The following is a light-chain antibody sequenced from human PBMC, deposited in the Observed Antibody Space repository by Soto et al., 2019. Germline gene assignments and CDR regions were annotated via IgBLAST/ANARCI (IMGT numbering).Light chain of an antibody. V-gene: IGLV2-14*01. Sequence: QSVLTQPASVSGSPGQSITISCTGTSSDVGGSNYVSWYQQLPGKAPKLMIYDVSDRPSGVSNRFSGSKSGNTASLTISGLQAEAEADYYCTSYTSSSLYVSGTGTKLTAL. J-gene: IGLJ1*01. CDR1: SSDVGGSNY. CDR3: TSYTSSSLYV. CDR2: DVS.